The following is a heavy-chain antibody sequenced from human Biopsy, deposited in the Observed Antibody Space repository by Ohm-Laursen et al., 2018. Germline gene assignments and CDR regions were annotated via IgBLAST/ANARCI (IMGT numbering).Heavy chain of an antibody. D-gene: IGHD3-3*01. CDR2: IYHSGST. Sequence: SETLSLTCAVSGYSIKSGYYWGWIRQPPGKGLEWIGNIYHSGSTYYNPSLKSRVTISVKKSKNQFSLKLSSVTAADTAVYYCARLEWRDTFFDFWGQGRLVTVSS. J-gene: IGHJ4*02. CDR1: GYSIKSGYY. CDR3: ARLEWRDTFFDF. V-gene: IGHV4-38-2*01.